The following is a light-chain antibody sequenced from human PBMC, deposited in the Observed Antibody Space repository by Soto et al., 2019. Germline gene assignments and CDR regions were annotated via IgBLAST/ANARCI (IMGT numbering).Light chain of an antibody. J-gene: IGKJ2*01. V-gene: IGKV1-5*01. CDR2: DAS. CDR3: QQYNSYSSMYT. CDR1: QSISSW. Sequence: DIQMTQSPSTLSASVGDRVTITCRASQSISSWLAWYQQKPGKAPKLLIYDASSLENGVPSRFSGSGSGTEFTLTISSLQPDDFATYYCQQYNSYSSMYTFGQGTKLEIK.